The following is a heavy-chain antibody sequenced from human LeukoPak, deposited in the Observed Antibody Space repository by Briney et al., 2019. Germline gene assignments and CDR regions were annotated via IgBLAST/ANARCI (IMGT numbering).Heavy chain of an antibody. CDR2: IKSKTDGGTT. CDR1: GFTFSNAW. D-gene: IGHD6-19*01. Sequence: GGSLRLSCAASGFTFSNAWMSWVRQAPGKGLEWVGRIKSKTDGGTTDYAAPVKGRFTISRDDSKNTLYLQMNSLKTEDTAVYYCTNELAVAGTMTFDYWGQGTLATVSS. V-gene: IGHV3-15*01. CDR3: TNELAVAGTMTFDY. J-gene: IGHJ4*02.